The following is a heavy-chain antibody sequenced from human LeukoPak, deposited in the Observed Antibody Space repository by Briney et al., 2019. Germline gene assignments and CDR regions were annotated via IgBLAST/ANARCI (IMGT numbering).Heavy chain of an antibody. J-gene: IGHJ4*02. V-gene: IGHV3-15*01. CDR1: GLTFTDAW. Sequence: KPGGSLRLSCAASGLTFTDAWMNWVRQAPGKGLEWVGRIKSKSDGGTTDYAAPVKGRFTISRDDSKNTVYPQMNSLKTEDTAEYYCTTAPHRVDYWGQGTLVTVSS. CDR3: TTAPHRVDY. CDR2: IKSKSDGGTT.